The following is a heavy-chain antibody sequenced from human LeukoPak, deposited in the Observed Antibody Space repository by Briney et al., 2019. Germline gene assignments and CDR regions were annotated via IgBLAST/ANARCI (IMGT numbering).Heavy chain of an antibody. CDR2: IYIGGSI. V-gene: IGHV3-66*01. CDR3: ARIGADCSGGSCLWAP. J-gene: IGHJ5*02. Sequence: GGSLRLSCATSGVPFTDSPMSWVRQAPGKGLECVSVIYIGGSIYYADSVKGRFTISRDNSKNTLYLQMNSLRAEDTAVYYCARIGADCSGGSCLWAPWGQGTLVTVSS. CDR1: GVPFTDSP. D-gene: IGHD2-15*01.